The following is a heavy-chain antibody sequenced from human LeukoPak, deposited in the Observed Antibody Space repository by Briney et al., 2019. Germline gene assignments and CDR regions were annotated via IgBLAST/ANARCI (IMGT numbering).Heavy chain of an antibody. V-gene: IGHV3-21*01. Sequence: GGSLRLSCAASGFTFSTYNMNWVRQAPGKGLEWVSSISSSSSHTYYVDSVKGRFTISRDNAMNSLYLQMNSLRAEDTAVYYCTREAPHGYSGYDSRDYWGQGTLVTVSS. D-gene: IGHD5-12*01. CDR1: GFTFSTYN. CDR3: TREAPHGYSGYDSRDY. CDR2: ISSSSSHT. J-gene: IGHJ4*02.